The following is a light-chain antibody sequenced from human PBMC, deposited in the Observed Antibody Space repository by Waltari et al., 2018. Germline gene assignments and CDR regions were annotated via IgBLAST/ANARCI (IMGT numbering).Light chain of an antibody. CDR3: CSYAGSSTFYV. CDR1: SSDVGSYNL. V-gene: IGLV2-23*01. CDR2: EGS. J-gene: IGLJ1*01. Sequence: QSALTQPASVSGSPGQSITISCTGTSSDVGSYNLVSWYQQHPGKAPKLMIYEGSKRPSGVSKRFSGTKSANTASLTISGLQAEDEADYYCCSYAGSSTFYVFGTGTKVTVL.